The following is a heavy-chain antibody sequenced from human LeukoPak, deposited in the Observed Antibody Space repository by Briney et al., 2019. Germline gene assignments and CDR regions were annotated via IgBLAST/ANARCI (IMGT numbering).Heavy chain of an antibody. CDR1: GFTSSNAW. CDR2: IKSKTDGGTT. Sequence: PRGALRLSCAASGFTSSNAWMSCVRQAPGKGLEWVGRIKSKTDGGTTDYAAPVEGRFTIARDESKNTLYLQMNSLKTEDTAVYYYTTDTPNCNYLFGSGWYEDWGQGTVVTVSS. V-gene: IGHV3-15*01. D-gene: IGHD6-19*01. CDR3: TTDTPNCNYLFGSGWYED. J-gene: IGHJ1*01.